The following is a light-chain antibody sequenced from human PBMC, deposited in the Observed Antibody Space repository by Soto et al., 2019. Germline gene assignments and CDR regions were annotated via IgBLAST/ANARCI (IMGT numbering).Light chain of an antibody. CDR1: QSISSY. J-gene: IGKJ5*01. Sequence: DIQMTQSPSSLSASVGDRVTITCRASQSISSYLNWYQQKPGKAPKLLIYAASSLQSGVPSRFSGSGSGTDFTLTISSLQPEDFATYYCQQFHSLFGQGTRLEI. CDR3: QQFHSL. CDR2: AAS. V-gene: IGKV1-39*01.